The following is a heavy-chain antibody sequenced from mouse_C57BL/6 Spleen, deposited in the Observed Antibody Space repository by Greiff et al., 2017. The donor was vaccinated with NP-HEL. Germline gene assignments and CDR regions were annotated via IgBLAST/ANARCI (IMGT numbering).Heavy chain of an antibody. J-gene: IGHJ1*03. D-gene: IGHD1-1*01. Sequence: VKLMESGAELVKPGASVKMSCKASGYTFTTYPIEWMKQNHGKSLEWIGNFHPYNDDTKYNEKFKGKATLTVEKSSSTVYLELSRLTSDDSAVYYCARSSSYPYWYFDVWGTGTTVTVSS. CDR2: FHPYNDDT. CDR3: ARSSSYPYWYFDV. V-gene: IGHV1-47*01. CDR1: GYTFTTYP.